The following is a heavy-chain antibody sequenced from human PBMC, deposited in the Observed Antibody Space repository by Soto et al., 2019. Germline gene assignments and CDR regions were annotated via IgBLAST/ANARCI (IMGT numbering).Heavy chain of an antibody. V-gene: IGHV4-34*01. CDR3: ARGYCTSTWCYSQNLDY. Sequence: SETLSLTCAVYGGSFSGYYWSWIRQPPGKGLEWIGEINHSGSTNYSPSLKSRVTISVDTSKNQFSLKLSSVTAADTAVYYCARGYCTSTWCYSQNLDYWGQGTLVTVSS. CDR1: GGSFSGYY. J-gene: IGHJ4*02. D-gene: IGHD2-2*01. CDR2: INHSGST.